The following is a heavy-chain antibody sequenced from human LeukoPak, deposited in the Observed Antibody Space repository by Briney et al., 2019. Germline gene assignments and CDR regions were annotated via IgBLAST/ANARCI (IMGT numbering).Heavy chain of an antibody. V-gene: IGHV1-8*01. CDR1: GYTFTSCD. CDR2: MNPNSCNR. Sequence: ASVKVSCKASGYTFTSCDINWVRQATGQGLEWRGWMNPNSCNRGYAQKFQGRVTITNNPSISTGYMELSSMRSEDSAVYYCAGGGWGGLFRGYYYGMDVWGQGTTVTVSS. CDR3: AGGGWGGLFRGYYYGMDV. D-gene: IGHD3-16*01. J-gene: IGHJ6*02.